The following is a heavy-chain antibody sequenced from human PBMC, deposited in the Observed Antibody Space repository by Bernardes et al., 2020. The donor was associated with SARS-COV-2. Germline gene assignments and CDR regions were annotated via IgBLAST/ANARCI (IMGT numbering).Heavy chain of an antibody. Sequence: GGSLRLSCAASGFTFSSYAMSWVRQAPGKGLEWVSVISGSGGSAYYADSVKGRFTISRDDSKNTLYLQMISLRAEDTALYYCSKDLREGFTGREFDSWGPGTLVTVSS. V-gene: IGHV3-23*01. CDR1: GFTFSSYA. J-gene: IGHJ4*02. CDR3: SKDLREGFTGREFDS. CDR2: ISGSGGSA.